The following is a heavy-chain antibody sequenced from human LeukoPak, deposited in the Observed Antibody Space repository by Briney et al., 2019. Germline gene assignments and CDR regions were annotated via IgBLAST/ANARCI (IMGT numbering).Heavy chain of an antibody. D-gene: IGHD6-19*01. J-gene: IGHJ5*02. Sequence: GASVKVSCKASGVTFSSYAISWVRQAPGQGLEWMGRIIPILGIANYAQKFQGRVTITADKSTSTAYMELSSLRSEDTAVYYCASGVAGLLNWFDPWGQGTLVTVSS. V-gene: IGHV1-69*04. CDR3: ASGVAGLLNWFDP. CDR2: IIPILGIA. CDR1: GVTFSSYA.